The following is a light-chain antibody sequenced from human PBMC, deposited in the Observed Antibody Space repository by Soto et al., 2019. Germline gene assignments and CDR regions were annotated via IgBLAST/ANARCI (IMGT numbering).Light chain of an antibody. CDR2: DVS. V-gene: IGLV2-14*03. J-gene: IGLJ2*01. CDR3: SSYTSSITCV. CDR1: SSHVDGYYY. Sequence: QSALTQHASVSGSTGRSSTLSCTGTSSHVDGYYYVSWYQQHPGKTPKLMIYDVSNRPLGVSNRFSGSKSGNTASLTISGLLAVDEANYYCSSYTSSITCVFVGRTKLTVL.